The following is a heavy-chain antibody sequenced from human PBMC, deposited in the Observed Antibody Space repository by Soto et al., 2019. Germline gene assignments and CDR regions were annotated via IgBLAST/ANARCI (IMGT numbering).Heavy chain of an antibody. V-gene: IGHV4-59*01. CDR2: NYHSGTT. Sequence: QVQLKESGPGLVKPSETLSLTCAVSGVPISTYYWSWIRQPPGKGLEWIGYNYHSGTTNYNPSLKSRVTISVDTSKNQFSLRPTSVTAADTAISYCVREAYIGYGHAIEYWGQGTLVTVSS. D-gene: IGHD5-12*01. CDR3: VREAYIGYGHAIEY. CDR1: GVPISTYY. J-gene: IGHJ4*02.